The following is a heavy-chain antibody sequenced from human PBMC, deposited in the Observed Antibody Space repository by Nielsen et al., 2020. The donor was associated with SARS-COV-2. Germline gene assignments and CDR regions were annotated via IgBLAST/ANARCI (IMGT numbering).Heavy chain of an antibody. J-gene: IGHJ4*02. CDR3: AKDQEWLANLDY. Sequence: SLKISCAASGFTFDDYAMHWVRQAPGKGLEWVSGISWNSGSIGYADSVKGRFTISRDNAKNSLYLQMNSLRAEDTALYYCAKDQEWLANLDYWGQGTLVTVSS. CDR2: ISWNSGSI. D-gene: IGHD6-19*01. V-gene: IGHV3-9*01. CDR1: GFTFDDYA.